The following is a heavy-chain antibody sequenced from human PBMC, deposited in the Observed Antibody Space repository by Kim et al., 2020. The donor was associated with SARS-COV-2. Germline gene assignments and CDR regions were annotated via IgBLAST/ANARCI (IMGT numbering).Heavy chain of an antibody. Sequence: AVPVTGRLTISRENSKNTLYLQMNSLRAEDTAVYYCAKDRMEAYYGMDVWGQGTTVTVSS. CDR3: AKDRMEAYYGMDV. V-gene: IGHV3-23*01. J-gene: IGHJ6*02. D-gene: IGHD2-15*01.